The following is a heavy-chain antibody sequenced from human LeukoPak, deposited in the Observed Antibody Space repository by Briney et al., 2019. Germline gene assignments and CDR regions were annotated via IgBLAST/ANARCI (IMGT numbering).Heavy chain of an antibody. CDR1: GYTFTGYY. D-gene: IGHD3-10*01. CDR3: ARGSGLLTGLFDY. J-gene: IGHJ4*02. Sequence: ASVKVSCKASGYTFTGYYMHWVRQAPGQGLEWMGWINPNSGGTNYAQKFQGRVTMTRDTSISTAYMELSRLRSDDTAVCYCARGSGLLTGLFDYWGQGTLVTVSS. CDR2: INPNSGGT. V-gene: IGHV1-2*02.